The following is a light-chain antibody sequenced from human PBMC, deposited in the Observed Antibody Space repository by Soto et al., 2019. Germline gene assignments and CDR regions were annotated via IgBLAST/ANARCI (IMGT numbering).Light chain of an antibody. CDR3: QQYNNWPPWT. Sequence: EIVMTQSPGTLSLSPGERATLSCRASQSVSSRLAWYQQKPGQAPKLLISGASSRATGIPDRFSGRGSGTDFTLTISRLEPEDFAVYYCQQYNNWPPWTFGQGTKVDIK. CDR1: QSVSSR. J-gene: IGKJ1*01. CDR2: GAS. V-gene: IGKV3D-15*01.